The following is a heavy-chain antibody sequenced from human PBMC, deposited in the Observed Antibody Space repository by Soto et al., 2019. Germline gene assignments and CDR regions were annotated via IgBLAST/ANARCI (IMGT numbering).Heavy chain of an antibody. CDR1: GGSISSYY. CDR3: ARGCLWFGELR. V-gene: IGHV4-59*01. D-gene: IGHD3-10*01. J-gene: IGHJ4*02. CDR2: IYYSGST. Sequence: QVQLQESGPGLVKPSETLSLTCTVSGGSISSYYWSWIRQPPGKGLEWIGYIYYSGSTNYNPSLKSRVTIPVDTSKTQCSLTLSSVTAADTAVSYCARGCLWFGELRWGQGTLVTVSS.